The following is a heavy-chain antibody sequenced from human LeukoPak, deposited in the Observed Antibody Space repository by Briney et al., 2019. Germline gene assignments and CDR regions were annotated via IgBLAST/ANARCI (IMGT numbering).Heavy chain of an antibody. CDR2: VSHSGGT. Sequence: SETLSLTCVVSDYPISSGYFWGWIRQAPGKGLEWIATVSHSGGTYFNPSLKSPTFVSMDTSKNQFSLKLTSVTAADTAVYYCARDNCAGGYCYFLDYWGPGTLVTVSS. D-gene: IGHD2/OR15-2a*01. V-gene: IGHV4-38-2*02. J-gene: IGHJ4*02. CDR3: ARDNCAGGYCYFLDY. CDR1: DYPISSGYF.